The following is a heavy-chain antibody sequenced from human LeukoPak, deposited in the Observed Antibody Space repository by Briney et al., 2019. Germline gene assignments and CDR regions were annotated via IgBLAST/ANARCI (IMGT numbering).Heavy chain of an antibody. D-gene: IGHD4-17*01. CDR1: GGTFSSYA. J-gene: IGHJ3*02. CDR3: ARAFEFEGPKGTVTRDAFDI. CDR2: IIPIFGTA. V-gene: IGHV1-69*13. Sequence: SVKVSCKASGGTFSSYAISWVRQAPGQGLEWMGGIIPIFGTANYAQKFQGRVTITADESTSTAYMELSSLRSEDTAVYYCARAFEFEGPKGTVTRDAFDIWGQGTMVTVSS.